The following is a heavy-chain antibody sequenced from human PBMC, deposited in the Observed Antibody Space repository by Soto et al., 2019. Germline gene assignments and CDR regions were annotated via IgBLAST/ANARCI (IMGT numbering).Heavy chain of an antibody. CDR2: IIPIFGTA. Sequence: ASVKVSCKASGGTFSSYAISWVRQAPGQGLEWMGGIIPIFGTANYAQKFQGRVTITADESTSTAYMELSSLRSEDTAVYYCARGPPVLRYFDWPFDYWGQGTLVTVSS. D-gene: IGHD3-9*01. CDR1: GGTFSSYA. CDR3: ARGPPVLRYFDWPFDY. V-gene: IGHV1-69*13. J-gene: IGHJ4*02.